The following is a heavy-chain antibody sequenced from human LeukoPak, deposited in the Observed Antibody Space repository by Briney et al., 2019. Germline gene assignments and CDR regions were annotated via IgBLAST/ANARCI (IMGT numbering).Heavy chain of an antibody. CDR2: VFDSGGPT. CDR1: GFSFSSHW. D-gene: IGHD3-16*01. Sequence: GGSLRLSCAASGFSFSSHWVNWVRQAPGKGPERVSSVFDSGGPTYYEDSVKGRFTISRDNSKNTMYLQMESVRAEDTAVYYCTKAVGGGRDAYDIWGQGTLVTVSS. V-gene: IGHV3-23*01. J-gene: IGHJ3*02. CDR3: TKAVGGGRDAYDI.